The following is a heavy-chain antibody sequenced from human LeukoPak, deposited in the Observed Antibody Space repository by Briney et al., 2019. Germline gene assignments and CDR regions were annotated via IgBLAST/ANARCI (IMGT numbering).Heavy chain of an antibody. D-gene: IGHD4-17*01. J-gene: IGHJ4*02. CDR3: ARGSYGDFYYFDY. CDR1: GYTFTCYY. Sequence: ASVKVSCKASGYTFTCYYMHWVRQAPGQGLEWMGWINPNSGGTNYAQKFQGRVTMTRDTSISTAYMELSRLRSDDTAVYYCARGSYGDFYYFDYWGQGTLVTVSS. V-gene: IGHV1-2*02. CDR2: INPNSGGT.